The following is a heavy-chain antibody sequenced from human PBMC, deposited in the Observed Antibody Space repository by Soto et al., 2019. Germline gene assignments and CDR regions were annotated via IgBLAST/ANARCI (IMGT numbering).Heavy chain of an antibody. CDR2: ISSSGSTI. CDR1: GFTFSDYY. V-gene: IGHV3-11*01. D-gene: IGHD5-12*01. CDR3: ARSAGGYSGYDYYYYYYMDV. Sequence: QVQLVESGGGLVKPGGSLRLSCAASGFTFSDYYMSWIRQTPGKGLEWGSYISSSGSTIYYADSVQGRFTISRDNAKNSLYLQMNSLRAEDTAVYYCARSAGGYSGYDYYYYYYMDVWRKGTTVTVSS. J-gene: IGHJ6*03.